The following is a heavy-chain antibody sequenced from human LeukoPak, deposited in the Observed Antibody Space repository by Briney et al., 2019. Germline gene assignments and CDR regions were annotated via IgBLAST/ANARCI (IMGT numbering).Heavy chain of an antibody. CDR2: LYHSDSI. Sequence: SETLSLTCAVSGYSTSSGYYWIWIRQPPGKGLEWIGSLYHSDSIYYNPSLESRVTMSVDTSKNQFSLKLSFVTAADTAVYYCARQHDSYHYYYVDVWGTGTTVTVSS. J-gene: IGHJ6*03. V-gene: IGHV4-38-2*01. CDR1: GYSTSSGYY. D-gene: IGHD6-13*01. CDR3: ARQHDSYHYYYVDV.